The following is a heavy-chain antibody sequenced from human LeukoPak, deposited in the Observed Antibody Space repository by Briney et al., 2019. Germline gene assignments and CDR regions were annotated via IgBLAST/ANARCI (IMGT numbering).Heavy chain of an antibody. V-gene: IGHV4-34*01. CDR1: GGSFSGYY. Sequence: PSETLSLTCAVYGGSFSGYYWSWIRQSPGKGLEWIGEINHSGSTNYNPSLKSRVTISVDTSKNQFSLKLNSVTAADTAVYYCARGDLKSGSNWGQGTLVTVSS. J-gene: IGHJ4*02. CDR3: ARGDLKSGSN. D-gene: IGHD3-3*01. CDR2: INHSGST.